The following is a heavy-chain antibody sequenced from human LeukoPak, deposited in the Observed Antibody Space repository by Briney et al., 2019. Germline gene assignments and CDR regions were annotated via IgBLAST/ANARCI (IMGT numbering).Heavy chain of an antibody. CDR1: GFTFSSYS. J-gene: IGHJ3*02. Sequence: LRLSCAASGFTFSSYSMNWIRQPPGKGLEWIGYIYHSGSTYYNPSLKSRVTISVDRSKNQFSLKLSSVTAADTAVYYCARDGGSYYDEAFDIWGQGTMVTVSS. CDR2: IYHSGST. V-gene: IGHV4-30-2*01. D-gene: IGHD1-26*01. CDR3: ARDGGSYYDEAFDI.